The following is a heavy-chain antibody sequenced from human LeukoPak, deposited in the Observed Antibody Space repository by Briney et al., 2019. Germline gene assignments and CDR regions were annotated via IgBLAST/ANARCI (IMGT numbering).Heavy chain of an antibody. CDR2: IYHDGSNK. CDR3: ARDRPTWGFDY. D-gene: IGHD3-16*01. V-gene: IGHV3-33*01. CDR1: GFTFSTYN. Sequence: GGSLRLSCAASGFTFSTYNMHWVRQFPDKGLEWVTVIYHDGSNKFYKDSVKGRFTISRDNSKNTLYLQMNSLRVEDTAVYYCARDRPTWGFDYWGPGTLVTVSS. J-gene: IGHJ4*02.